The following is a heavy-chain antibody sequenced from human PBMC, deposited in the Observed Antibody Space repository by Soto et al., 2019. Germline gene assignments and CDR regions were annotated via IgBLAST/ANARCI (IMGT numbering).Heavy chain of an antibody. CDR1: GFTFSSYA. CDR2: ISGSGGST. Sequence: EVQLLESGGGLVQPGGSLRLSCAASGFTFSSYAMSWVRQAPGKGLEWVSAISGSGGSTYYADSVKGRFTISRDNSKNTLYLQMNSLRAEDTAVYYCAGLRFLEWLLSRSYYYYGMDVWGQGTTVTVSS. D-gene: IGHD3-3*01. CDR3: AGLRFLEWLLSRSYYYYGMDV. V-gene: IGHV3-23*01. J-gene: IGHJ6*02.